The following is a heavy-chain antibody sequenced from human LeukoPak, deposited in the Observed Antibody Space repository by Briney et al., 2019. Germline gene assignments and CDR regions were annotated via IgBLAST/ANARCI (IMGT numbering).Heavy chain of an antibody. CDR2: ISGSGGNT. CDR3: AKEVGGRSQDY. CDR1: GFTFSSYA. Sequence: GGSLSLSCAASGFTFSSYAMSWVRQAPGKGLEWVSGISGSGGNTYYADSVKGRFTISRDNFKNTLYLQMNSLRAEDTAVYYCAKEVGGRSQDYWGQGTLVTVSS. V-gene: IGHV3-23*01. J-gene: IGHJ4*02.